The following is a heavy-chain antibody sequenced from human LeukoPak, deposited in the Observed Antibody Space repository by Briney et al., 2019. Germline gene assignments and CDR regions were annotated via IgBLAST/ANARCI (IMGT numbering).Heavy chain of an antibody. CDR1: GFTVSSNY. J-gene: IGHJ3*02. D-gene: IGHD6-13*01. V-gene: IGHV3-66*01. CDR3: ARDRGTSSSWSRSFGAFDI. Sequence: GGSLRLSCAASGFTVSSNYMSWVRQAPGKGLEWVSVIYSGGSTYYADSVKGRFTISRDNSKNTLYLQMNSLRAEDTAVYYCARDRGTSSSWSRSFGAFDIWGQGTMVTVSS. CDR2: IYSGGST.